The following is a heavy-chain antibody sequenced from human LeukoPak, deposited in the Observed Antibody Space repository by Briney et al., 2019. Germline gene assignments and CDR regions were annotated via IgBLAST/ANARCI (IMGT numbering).Heavy chain of an antibody. V-gene: IGHV6-1*01. D-gene: IGHD6-6*01. CDR2: TYYRSKWYY. CDR3: SRGSAFDC. J-gene: IGHJ4*02. CDR1: GDSVSSNSAS. Sequence: SQTLSLPCAISGDSVSSNSASWNWIRQPPSRGLEWLGRTYYRSKWYYDYAASVKSRITINPDTTKNQFSLQLNSVTPEDTAVYYCSRGSAFDCWGQGTLVTVSS.